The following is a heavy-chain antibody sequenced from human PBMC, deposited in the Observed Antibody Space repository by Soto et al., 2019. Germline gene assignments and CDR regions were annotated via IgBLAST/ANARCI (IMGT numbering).Heavy chain of an antibody. J-gene: IGHJ5*02. V-gene: IGHV1-69*01. CDR3: ARVKLLGYWSGGSCYPGGWFDP. Sequence: QVQLVQSGAEVKKPGSSVKVSCKASGGTFSSYAISWVRQAPGQGLEWMGGIIPIFGTANYAQKFQGRVTITADESTSTAYMELSSLRSEDTAVYYCARVKLLGYWSGGSCYPGGWFDPWGQGTLVTVSS. CDR1: GGTFSSYA. CDR2: IIPIFGTA. D-gene: IGHD2-15*01.